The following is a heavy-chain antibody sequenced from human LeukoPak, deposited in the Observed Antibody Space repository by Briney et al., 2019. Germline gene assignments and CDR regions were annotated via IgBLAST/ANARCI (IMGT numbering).Heavy chain of an antibody. Sequence: SETLSLTCTVSGYSISSGHYWGWIRQPPGKGLEWIGSIFHSGSTDYNPSLKSRLTISVDTSKNQFSLTLSSVTAADTAVYYCARYREVGATVDYWGQGTLVTVSS. D-gene: IGHD1-26*01. CDR1: GYSISSGHY. CDR2: IFHSGST. V-gene: IGHV4-38-2*02. CDR3: ARYREVGATVDY. J-gene: IGHJ4*02.